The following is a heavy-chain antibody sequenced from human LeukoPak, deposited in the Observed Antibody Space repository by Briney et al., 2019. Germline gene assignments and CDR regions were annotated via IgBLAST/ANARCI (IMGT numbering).Heavy chain of an antibody. Sequence: GGSLRLSCAASGFTFSNFAMTWVRQAPGQGLDWVSSIVGSSSTYYADSLKGRFTISRDNAKNSLYLHMNSLRAEDTAVYYCARIGAGSSRDYWGQGTLVTVSS. V-gene: IGHV3-21*01. D-gene: IGHD6-13*01. CDR1: GFTFSNFA. J-gene: IGHJ4*02. CDR3: ARIGAGSSRDY. CDR2: IVGSSST.